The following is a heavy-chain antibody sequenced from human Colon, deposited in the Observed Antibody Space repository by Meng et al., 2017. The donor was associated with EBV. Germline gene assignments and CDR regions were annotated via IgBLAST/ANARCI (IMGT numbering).Heavy chain of an antibody. Sequence: GSGAGPVKPSGTLSLTCAVSGPSSSTSNWWSWIRQSPGEGLEWIGAIYHNGQTNYNPSLKSRVSMSVDESKNEFSLNLKSVTAADTAVYYCARDGGVTHIPWGQGVLVTVSS. D-gene: IGHD2-8*02. V-gene: IGHV4-4*02. CDR2: IYHNGQT. CDR1: GPSSSTSNW. CDR3: ARDGGVTHIP. J-gene: IGHJ5*02.